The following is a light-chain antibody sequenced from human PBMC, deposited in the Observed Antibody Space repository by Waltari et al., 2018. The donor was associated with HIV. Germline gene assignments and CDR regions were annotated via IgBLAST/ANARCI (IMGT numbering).Light chain of an antibody. Sequence: DIRMTQSPSSLSASVGDRVTITCRASQSIRSYLNWYQQKPGKAPKVLMYAASTLQSGVPSRFSGSGSGTDFTLTISSLQPEDFATYYCQQSYSIPLTFGGGTKVEIK. V-gene: IGKV1-39*01. CDR3: QQSYSIPLT. CDR1: QSIRSY. CDR2: AAS. J-gene: IGKJ4*01.